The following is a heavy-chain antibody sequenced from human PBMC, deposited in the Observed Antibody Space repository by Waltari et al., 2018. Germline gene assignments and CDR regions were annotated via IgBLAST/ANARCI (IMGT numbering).Heavy chain of an antibody. Sequence: QLQLQESGPGLVKPSETLSLTCTVSGGSISSSSYYWGWIRQPPGKGLEWIGSIYYSGSTYYNPSLKSRVTISVDTSKNQFSLKLSSVTAADTAVYYCARLQPLGVDAFDIWGQGTMVTVSS. V-gene: IGHV4-39*01. CDR3: ARLQPLGVDAFDI. D-gene: IGHD3-16*01. CDR2: IYYSGST. CDR1: GGSISSSSYY. J-gene: IGHJ3*02.